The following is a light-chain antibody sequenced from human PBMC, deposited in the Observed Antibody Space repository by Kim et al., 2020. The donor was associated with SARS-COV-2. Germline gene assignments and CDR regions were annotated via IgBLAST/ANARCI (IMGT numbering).Light chain of an antibody. CDR3: QQYYTTPPT. CDR2: WAS. V-gene: IGKV4-1*01. Sequence: DIVMTQSPDPLAVSLGERASINCKSSQNVLYSSKNYLAWYQQKPGQPPKVLISWASTRESGVPDRFSVSGSGTDFTLTISSLQAEDVAVYYCQQYYTTPPTFGQGTKVDIK. CDR1: QNVLYSSKNY. J-gene: IGKJ1*01.